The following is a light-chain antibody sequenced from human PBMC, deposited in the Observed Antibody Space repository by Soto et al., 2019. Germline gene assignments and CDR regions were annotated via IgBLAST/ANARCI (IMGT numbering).Light chain of an antibody. V-gene: IGKV1-17*01. CDR1: QDIKND. CDR2: AAS. CDR3: LQHDSYPRT. Sequence: QMTLAPAPLSVSETDRVTLTCRASQDIKNDLGWYQQKPGKAPELLIYAASSLQSGVPSRFSGSGSGTEFTLTICSLQPEDFATYYCLQHDSYPRTFGQGTKVDI. J-gene: IGKJ1*01.